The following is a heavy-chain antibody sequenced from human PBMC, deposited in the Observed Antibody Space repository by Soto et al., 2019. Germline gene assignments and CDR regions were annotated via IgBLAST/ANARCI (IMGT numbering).Heavy chain of an antibody. CDR2: IYYSGST. J-gene: IGHJ3*02. V-gene: IGHV4-30-4*01. CDR1: GGSISSGGYY. D-gene: IGHD3-22*01. Sequence: SETLSLTCTVSGGSISSGGYYWSWIRQPPGKGLEWIGYIYYSGSTYYNPSLKSRVTISVDTSKNQFSLKLSSVTAADTAVYYCARDNGADYYDSSGNDAFDIWGQGTMVTVSS. CDR3: ARDNGADYYDSSGNDAFDI.